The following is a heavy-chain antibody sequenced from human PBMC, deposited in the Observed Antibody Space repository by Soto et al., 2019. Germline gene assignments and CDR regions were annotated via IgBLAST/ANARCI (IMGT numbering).Heavy chain of an antibody. Sequence: QVQLQESGPGLVRPSGTLSLTCTFSGGSIASDNWWTWVRQPPGRGLEWFGEMYHSGTTNYSPSLKSRVTILIDESKNQFSLKLTSVTAADTARYYCARASASSMLRGVIINWGQGTLVTVSS. J-gene: IGHJ4*02. CDR2: MYHSGTT. CDR1: GGSIASDNW. CDR3: ARASASSMLRGVIIN. D-gene: IGHD3-10*01. V-gene: IGHV4-4*02.